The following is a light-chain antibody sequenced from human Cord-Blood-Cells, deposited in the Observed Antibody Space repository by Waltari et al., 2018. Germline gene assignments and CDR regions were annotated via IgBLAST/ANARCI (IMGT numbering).Light chain of an antibody. CDR3: SSYTSSSTVV. J-gene: IGLJ3*02. Sequence: QSALTQPASVSGSPGQSITISCTGTSSDVGGYNYVSWYQQHPGKAPKLVFYDVSKRPSADSHIFAASKSGNTASLTISGLQAEDEADYSCSSYTSSSTVVFGGGTKLTVL. V-gene: IGLV2-14*01. CDR2: DVS. CDR1: SSDVGGYNY.